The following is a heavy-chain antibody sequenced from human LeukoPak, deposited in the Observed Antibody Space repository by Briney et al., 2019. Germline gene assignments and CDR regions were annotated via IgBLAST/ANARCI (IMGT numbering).Heavy chain of an antibody. CDR1: GFTFSSYG. V-gene: IGHV3-23*01. J-gene: IGHJ5*02. CDR2: ISGSGDST. D-gene: IGHD1-26*01. Sequence: PGGFLRLSCAASGFTFSSYGMSWVRQAPGKGLEWVSLISGSGDSTYYADSVKGRFTISRDNSKNTLYLQMNSLRAEDTALYYCAKKTDSGSPGGFDPWGQGTLVTVSS. CDR3: AKKTDSGSPGGFDP.